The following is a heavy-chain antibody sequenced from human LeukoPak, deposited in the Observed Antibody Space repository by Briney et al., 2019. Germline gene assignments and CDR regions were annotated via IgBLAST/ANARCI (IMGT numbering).Heavy chain of an antibody. Sequence: GGSPRLSCAASGFTFRDFGMHWVRQAPGKGLEGVAFIRNDGSKDYYPDSVKGRFTISRDNSRTTLYLQMHSLRIEDTAVYYCVKGGSSSHNWFDPWGQGILVTVSS. D-gene: IGHD6-13*01. CDR2: IRNDGSKD. CDR1: GFTFRDFG. CDR3: VKGGSSSHNWFDP. V-gene: IGHV3-30*02. J-gene: IGHJ5*02.